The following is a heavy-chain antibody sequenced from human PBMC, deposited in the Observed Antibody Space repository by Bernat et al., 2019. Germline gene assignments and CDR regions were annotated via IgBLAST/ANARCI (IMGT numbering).Heavy chain of an antibody. Sequence: QVHLVESGGGVVQPGRSLRLSCAASGFTFSTYGKHWVRQAPGRGLEWMAVIWGDGGKEYYADPVKGRFTISRDNSKNTLYLQMNSLRADDTAIYYCARTFDTYYMDVWGKGTTVTVSS. CDR1: GFTFSTYG. CDR3: ARTFDTYYMDV. CDR2: IWGDGGKE. J-gene: IGHJ6*03. V-gene: IGHV3-33*01.